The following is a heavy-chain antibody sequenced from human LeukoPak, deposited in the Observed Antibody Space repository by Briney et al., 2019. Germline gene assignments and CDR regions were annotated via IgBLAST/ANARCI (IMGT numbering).Heavy chain of an antibody. V-gene: IGHV3-11*06. CDR1: GFTFSDYY. J-gene: IGHJ6*02. CDR2: ISSSSSYT. CDR3: ARDETYGDYGMDV. D-gene: IGHD4-17*01. Sequence: PGGSLRLSCAASGFTFSDYYMSWIRQAPGKGLEWVSYISSSSSYTNYADSVRGRFTISRDNAKNSLYLQMNSLRAEDTAVYYCARDETYGDYGMDVWGQGTTVTVSS.